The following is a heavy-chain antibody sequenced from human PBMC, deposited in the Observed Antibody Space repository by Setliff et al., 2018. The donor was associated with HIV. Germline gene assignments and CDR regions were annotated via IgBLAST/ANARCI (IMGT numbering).Heavy chain of an antibody. Sequence: SGPTLVNPTPTLTLTCTFSGFSLSPSGMCVSWIRQPPGKALEWLARIDWDDDKYYSTSLKTRLTISKDTSKNQVVLKMTNMDPVDTATYYCVRMISYSPYFDYWGQGTQVTVSS. CDR3: VRMISYSPYFDY. V-gene: IGHV2-70*11. CDR1: GFSLSPSGMC. D-gene: IGHD1-26*01. CDR2: IDWDDDK. J-gene: IGHJ4*02.